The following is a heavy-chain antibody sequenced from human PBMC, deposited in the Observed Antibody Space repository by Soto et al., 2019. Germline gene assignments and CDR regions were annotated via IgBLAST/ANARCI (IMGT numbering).Heavy chain of an antibody. CDR2: IYYSGST. D-gene: IGHD2-15*01. V-gene: IGHV4-59*01. CDR1: GGSISSYY. J-gene: IGHJ5*02. CDR3: ARDVATYWFDP. Sequence: SETLSLTCTVSGGSISSYYWSWIRQPPGKGLEWIGYIYYSGSTNYNPSLKSRVTISVDTSKNQFSLKLSSVTAADTAVYYCARDVATYWFDPWGQRTLVTVSS.